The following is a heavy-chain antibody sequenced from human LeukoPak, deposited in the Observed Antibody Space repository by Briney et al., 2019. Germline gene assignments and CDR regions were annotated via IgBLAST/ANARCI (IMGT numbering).Heavy chain of an antibody. Sequence: SETLSLTCTVSGGSISSSSYYWGWIRQPPGKGLEWIGYIYHSGSTYYNPSLKSRVTISVDRSKNQFSLKLSSVTAADTAVYYCARDGRMTRGIDYWGQGTLVTVSS. CDR1: GGSISSSSYY. CDR3: ARDGRMTRGIDY. D-gene: IGHD3-16*01. V-gene: IGHV4-39*07. J-gene: IGHJ4*02. CDR2: IYHSGST.